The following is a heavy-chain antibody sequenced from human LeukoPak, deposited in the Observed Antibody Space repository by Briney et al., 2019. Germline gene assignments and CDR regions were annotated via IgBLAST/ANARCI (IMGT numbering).Heavy chain of an antibody. V-gene: IGHV1-69*01. J-gene: IGHJ3*02. Sequence: SVKVSCRASGGTFSSYAISWVRQAPGQGLEWMGGIIPIFGTANYAQNFQGRVTITADESTSTAYMELSSLRSEDTAVYYCAIEDSSGYSEVAFDIWGQGTMVTVSS. CDR2: IIPIFGTA. CDR3: AIEDSSGYSEVAFDI. D-gene: IGHD3-22*01. CDR1: GGTFSSYA.